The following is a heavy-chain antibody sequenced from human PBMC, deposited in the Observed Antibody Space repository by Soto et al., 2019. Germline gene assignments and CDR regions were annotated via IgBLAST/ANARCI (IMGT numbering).Heavy chain of an antibody. CDR2: RWYDGSNK. CDR1: GFTFSSYG. CDR3: ARDSSSGTQLTSDY. D-gene: IGHD6-6*01. J-gene: IGHJ4*02. V-gene: IGHV3-33*01. Sequence: QVQLVESGGGVVQPGRSLRLSCAASGFTFSSYGMHWVRQAPGKGLEWVAVRWYDGSNKYYEDSVKGRFTISRDNSKNTLYLQMNSLRAEYTAVYYCARDSSSGTQLTSDYWGQGTLVTVSS.